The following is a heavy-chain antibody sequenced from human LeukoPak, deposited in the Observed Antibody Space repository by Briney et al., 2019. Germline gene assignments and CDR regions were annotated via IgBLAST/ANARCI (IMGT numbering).Heavy chain of an antibody. CDR2: IYSGGST. D-gene: IGHD4-17*01. CDR3: ARTDYGDYSVYGMDV. J-gene: IGHJ6*02. CDR1: GFTVSSNY. V-gene: IGHV3-66*01. Sequence: GGSLRLSCAASGFTVSSNYMSWVRQAPGEGLEWVSVIYSGGSTYYADSVKGRFTISRDNSKNTLYLQMNSLRAEDTAVYYCARTDYGDYSVYGMDVWGQGTTVTVSS.